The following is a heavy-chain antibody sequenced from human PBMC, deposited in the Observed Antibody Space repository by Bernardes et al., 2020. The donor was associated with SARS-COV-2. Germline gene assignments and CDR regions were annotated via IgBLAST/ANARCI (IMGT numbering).Heavy chain of an antibody. J-gene: IGHJ4*02. D-gene: IGHD3-16*01. CDR2: ITRNGNSI. V-gene: IGHV3-11*01. CDR1: GFTLSDDY. Sequence: GGSLRLSRVVSGFTLSDDYINWIRQAPGKGLEWISYITRNGNSIVYSDSVKGRFTISRDNAENSVYLQMNSLRADDTAVYYCLRDGGHRRFRFWGQGTLVTASS. CDR3: LRDGGHRRFRF.